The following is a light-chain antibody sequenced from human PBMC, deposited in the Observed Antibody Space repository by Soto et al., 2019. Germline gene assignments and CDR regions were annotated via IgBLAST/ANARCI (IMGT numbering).Light chain of an antibody. J-gene: IGKJ3*01. CDR2: AAS. CDR1: QSIRRY. Sequence: DIQMTQSPSSLSASVGDRVTITCRASQSIRRYLNWYQQKPGKAPKFLIYAASSLQSGVPSRFSGSGSGTDFTLTISSLQPEDFATDYCQQSYPTPVTFGPGTKVDIK. V-gene: IGKV1-39*01. CDR3: QQSYPTPVT.